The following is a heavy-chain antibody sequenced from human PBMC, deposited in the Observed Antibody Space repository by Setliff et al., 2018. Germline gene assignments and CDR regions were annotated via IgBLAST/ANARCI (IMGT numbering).Heavy chain of an antibody. V-gene: IGHV1-69*05. Sequence: SVKVSCKASGGTFSSYAISWVRQAPGQGLEWMGRIIPIFGTANYAQKFQGRVTITTDTSTSTAYMELRSLRSDDTAVYYCARARESLEWSTPPYGMDVWGQGTTVTVSS. CDR2: IIPIFGTA. J-gene: IGHJ6*02. CDR1: GGTFSSYA. D-gene: IGHD3-3*01. CDR3: ARARESLEWSTPPYGMDV.